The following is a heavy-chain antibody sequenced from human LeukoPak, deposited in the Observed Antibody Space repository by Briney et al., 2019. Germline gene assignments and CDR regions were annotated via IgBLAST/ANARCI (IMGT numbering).Heavy chain of an antibody. CDR3: ATSSPKGGYFDY. CDR2: INPSGGST. Sequence: ASVTVSCKASGYTFTSYYMHWVRQAPGQGLEWMGIINPSGGSTSYAQKFQGRVTMTRDTSTSTVYMELSSLRSEDTAVYHCATSSPKGGYFDYWGQGTLVTVSS. V-gene: IGHV1-46*01. J-gene: IGHJ4*02. CDR1: GYTFTSYY. D-gene: IGHD2-2*01.